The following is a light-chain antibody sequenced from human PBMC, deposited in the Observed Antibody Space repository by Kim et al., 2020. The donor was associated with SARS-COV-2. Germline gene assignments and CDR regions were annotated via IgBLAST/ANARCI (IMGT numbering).Light chain of an antibody. CDR2: DVS. CDR3: CSYAGSYTFGV. CDR1: SSDVGGYNY. Sequence: QSVTISCTGTSSDVGGYNYVSWYQQHPGKAPKLMIYDVSKQPSGVPDRFSGSKSGNTASLTISGLQAEDEADYYCCSYAGSYTFGVFGGGTQLTVL. V-gene: IGLV2-11*01. J-gene: IGLJ3*02.